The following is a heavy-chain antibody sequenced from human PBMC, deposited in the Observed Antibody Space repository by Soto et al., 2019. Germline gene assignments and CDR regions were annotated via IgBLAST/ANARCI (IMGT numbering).Heavy chain of an antibody. Sequence: QVQLQESGPGLVQPSQTLSLTCTVSGGSISSDDYYWTWVRQPPGKGLEWIGNIHDTATTSYNPSLKSRLILSVDTSSNQFSLRLKSVTATDTAVYFCASQYYDFSSGALDFWGQGILDPVSS. V-gene: IGHV4-30-4*01. J-gene: IGHJ4*02. CDR3: ASQYYDFSSGALDF. CDR2: IHDTATT. CDR1: GGSISSDDYY. D-gene: IGHD3-3*01.